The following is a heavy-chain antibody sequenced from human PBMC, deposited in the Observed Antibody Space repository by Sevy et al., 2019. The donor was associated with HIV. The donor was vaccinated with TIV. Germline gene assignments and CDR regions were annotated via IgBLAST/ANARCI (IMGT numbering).Heavy chain of an antibody. CDR3: ARDLVASTLTMDV. CDR2: ISPSGSPI. V-gene: IGHV3-48*03. Sequence: GGSLRLSCAASGFTFTNYVMNWVLQAPGKGLEWVSYISPSGSPIYYADSVKGRFTISRDNARNSLYLQMNSLRADDTGLYYCARDLVASTLTMDVWGQGTTVTVSS. J-gene: IGHJ6*02. CDR1: GFTFTNYV.